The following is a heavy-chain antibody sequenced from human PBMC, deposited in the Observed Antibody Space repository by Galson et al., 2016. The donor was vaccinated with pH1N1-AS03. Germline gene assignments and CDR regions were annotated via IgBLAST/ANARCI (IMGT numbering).Heavy chain of an antibody. V-gene: IGHV1-2*04. Sequence: SVKVSCKASEYIFTGFYVHWVRQAPGQGLEWMGWINTDSGVTNYAQKFEAWVTMTRDTSVSTAYMELYGLKSDDTAVYYCAGDPRGPCTSATCATSYYFGMDVWGQGTTVIVSS. J-gene: IGHJ6*02. D-gene: IGHD2-2*01. CDR3: AGDPRGPCTSATCATSYYFGMDV. CDR2: INTDSGVT. CDR1: EYIFTGFY.